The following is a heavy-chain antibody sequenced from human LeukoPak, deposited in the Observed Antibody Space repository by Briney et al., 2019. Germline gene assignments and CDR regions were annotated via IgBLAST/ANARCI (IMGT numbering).Heavy chain of an antibody. CDR3: AKDGRALRTEEPWLDY. Sequence: GRSLTLSCVASGFTFGEYPMHWVRQSPGKALEWVADISWNSTKIGYADSAKGRFTISRDNAKNSLYLEMNSLRPEDTAVYYCAKDGRALRTEEPWLDYWSQGSLVSVSS. CDR1: GFTFGEYP. J-gene: IGHJ4*02. CDR2: ISWNSTKI. V-gene: IGHV3-9*01. D-gene: IGHD6-19*01.